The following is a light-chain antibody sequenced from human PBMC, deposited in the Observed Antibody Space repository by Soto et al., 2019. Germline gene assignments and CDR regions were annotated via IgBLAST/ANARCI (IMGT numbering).Light chain of an antibody. CDR3: QQSYRTPII. V-gene: IGKV1-39*01. J-gene: IGKJ5*01. CDR2: AAT. Sequence: DIQMTPSPSSLSASVGDRVTITCRAGQGISSYLSWYQQKPRKAPKFLIHAATSLQRGVPSRFNGSGSGTDVTLTISSLQPEDFATYYCQQSYRTPIIFGEGTRLEIK. CDR1: QGISSY.